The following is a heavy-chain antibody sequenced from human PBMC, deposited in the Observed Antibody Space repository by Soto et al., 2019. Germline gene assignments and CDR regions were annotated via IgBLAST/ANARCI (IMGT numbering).Heavy chain of an antibody. CDR1: GFTFSSYG. D-gene: IGHD3-3*01. J-gene: IGHJ6*02. Sequence: QVQLVESGGGVVQPGRSLRLSCAASGFTFSSYGMHWVRQAPGKGLAWVAVISYDGSNKYYADSVKGRFTISRDNSKNTLYLQMNSLRAEDTAVYYCAKDQQSSGITIVGVGYYYYGMDVWGQGTTVTVSS. CDR3: AKDQQSSGITIVGVGYYYYGMDV. CDR2: ISYDGSNK. V-gene: IGHV3-30*18.